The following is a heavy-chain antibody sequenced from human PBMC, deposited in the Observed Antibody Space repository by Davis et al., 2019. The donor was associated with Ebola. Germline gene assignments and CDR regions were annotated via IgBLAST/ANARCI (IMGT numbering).Heavy chain of an antibody. D-gene: IGHD4-17*01. J-gene: IGHJ5*02. V-gene: IGHV3-23*01. CDR3: AKVHPPTTVTTGWFDP. Sequence: ESLKISFSASGFIFSSYAMSWVRQAPGKGLEWVSSISFRSITYHADSVKGRFTISRDNSKNTLYLQMNSPRAEDTAVYYCAKVHPPTTVTTGWFDPWGQGTLVTVSS. CDR2: ISFRSIT. CDR1: GFIFSSYA.